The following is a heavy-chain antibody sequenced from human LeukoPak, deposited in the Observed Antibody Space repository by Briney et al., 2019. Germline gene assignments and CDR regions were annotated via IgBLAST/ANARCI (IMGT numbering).Heavy chain of an antibody. CDR2: INPNNGGT. J-gene: IGHJ4*02. V-gene: IGHV1-2*02. CDR1: AYTFTGYY. CDR3: ARSNNDGDYAIGF. Sequence: ASVTLSFNASAYTFTGYYMQWVRQAPGQGLEWMGLINPNNGGTNYAEKFEGRVTMTRDTSISTAYMELSRLRTDDTAVYYCARSNNDGDYAIGFWGQRTLVTVSS. D-gene: IGHD4-17*01.